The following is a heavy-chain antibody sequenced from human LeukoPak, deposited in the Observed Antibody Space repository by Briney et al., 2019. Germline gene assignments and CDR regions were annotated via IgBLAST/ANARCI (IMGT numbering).Heavy chain of an antibody. CDR3: ALYFGLRPRFDH. D-gene: IGHD2/OR15-2a*01. CDR1: GFTFSSYA. CDR2: ISYDGRNK. V-gene: IGHV3-30*04. J-gene: IGHJ4*02. Sequence: GRSLRLSCAAYGFTFSSYARHWGRQAPGEGLGWMAVISYDGRNKYYADSVKDRFTISRDNSKNTLYLQMNSLRAEDTAVYYCALYFGLRPRFDHWGQGSLVTLSS.